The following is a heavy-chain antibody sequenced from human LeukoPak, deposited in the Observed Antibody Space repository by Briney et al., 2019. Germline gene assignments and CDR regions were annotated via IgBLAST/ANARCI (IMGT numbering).Heavy chain of an antibody. CDR3: GRDPDS. CDR1: GFTLSSYA. V-gene: IGHV3-23*01. J-gene: IGHJ5*01. CDR2: VFGRGGGT. Sequence: PGGSLRLSCAASGFTLSSYAMSWVRQAPGKGLEWVSSVFGRGGGTYNTDSVKGRFTISRDNAKNSLYLQMNSLTAEDTAVYCCGRDPDSWGQGTVVTVSS.